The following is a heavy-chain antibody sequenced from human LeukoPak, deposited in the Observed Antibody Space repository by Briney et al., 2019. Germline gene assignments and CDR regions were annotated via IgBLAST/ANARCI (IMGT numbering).Heavy chain of an antibody. Sequence: GGSLRLSCAASGFTFSSYEMDWVRQAPGKGLEWVSYISSSGGTIYYADSVRGRFTISRDNAKNSLYLQMNSLRDEDTAVYYCARDLGSGWYGGHGYWGQGTLVTVSS. D-gene: IGHD6-19*01. CDR3: ARDLGSGWYGGHGY. V-gene: IGHV3-48*03. CDR1: GFTFSSYE. CDR2: ISSSGGTI. J-gene: IGHJ4*02.